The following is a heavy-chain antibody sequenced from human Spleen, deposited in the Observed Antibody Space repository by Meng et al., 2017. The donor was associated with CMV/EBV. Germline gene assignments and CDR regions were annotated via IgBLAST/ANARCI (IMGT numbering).Heavy chain of an antibody. CDR2: IYYSGST. D-gene: IGHD4-17*01. CDR3: ARTNYGDYNWFDP. CDR1: GGSISSGGFY. Sequence: QVELRGPGPGLVKPSQTLSLTCTVSGGSISSGGFYWSWIRQHPGKGLEWIGYIYYSGSTYYNPSLRSRVAISIDTSKNQFSLKLTSVTAADTAVYFCARTNYGDYNWFDPWGQGTLVTVSS. V-gene: IGHV4-31*03. J-gene: IGHJ5*02.